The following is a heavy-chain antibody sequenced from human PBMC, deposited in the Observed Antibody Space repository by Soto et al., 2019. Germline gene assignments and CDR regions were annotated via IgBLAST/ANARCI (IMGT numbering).Heavy chain of an antibody. Sequence: QVQLQESGPGLVRPSQTLSLTCTVSGGSISGGGHYWGCIRQPPGKGLEWIGFMYYTGDTYYNPSLKSRLSISVDTSMNQFSLALTSVTAADTAVYYCASSDPYYVFDYWGLGTLVTVSS. CDR2: MYYTGDT. CDR1: GGSISGGGHY. J-gene: IGHJ4*02. D-gene: IGHD3-16*01. CDR3: ASSDPYYVFDY. V-gene: IGHV4-31*03.